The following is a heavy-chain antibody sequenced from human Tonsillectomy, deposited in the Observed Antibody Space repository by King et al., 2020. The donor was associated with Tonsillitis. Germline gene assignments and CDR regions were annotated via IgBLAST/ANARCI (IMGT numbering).Heavy chain of an antibody. V-gene: IGHV3-9*01. CDR2: ISWNSGSI. CDR3: AKDLSDSSGYYPNRAFDY. D-gene: IGHD3-22*01. J-gene: IGHJ4*02. CDR1: GFTFDDYA. Sequence: VQLVESGGGLVQPGRSLRLSCAASGFTFDDYAMHWVRQAPGKGLEWVSGISWNSGSIGYADSVKGRFTISRDNAKNSLYLQINSLRDEDTALYYCAKDLSDSSGYYPNRAFDYWGQGTLVTVSS.